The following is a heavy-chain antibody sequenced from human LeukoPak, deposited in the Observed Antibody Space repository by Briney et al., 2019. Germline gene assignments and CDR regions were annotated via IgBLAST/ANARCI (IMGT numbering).Heavy chain of an antibody. V-gene: IGHV4-59*01. CDR1: GGSISSYY. Sequence: SETLSLTCTVSGGSISSYYWSWIRQPPGKGLEWIGNVENTGSINYNPSLESRVTISVDTSKNQFSLRLSSVTAADTAVYYCARAVGDSGYGRYFDCWGQGTLVTVSS. J-gene: IGHJ4*02. CDR3: ARAVGDSGYGRYFDC. CDR2: VENTGSI. D-gene: IGHD5-12*01.